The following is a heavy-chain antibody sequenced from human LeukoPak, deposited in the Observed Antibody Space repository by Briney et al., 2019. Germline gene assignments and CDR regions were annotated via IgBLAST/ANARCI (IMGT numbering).Heavy chain of an antibody. D-gene: IGHD2-21*02. Sequence: GGSLRLSCAVSGFTFSNYAMTWVRQAPEKGLEWVSSISGNGVTTVYADSVKGRFTVSRDNSKDTLYLQMDSLRAEDTAVYYCAKCRGACQHNYFDYWGQGTLATVSS. J-gene: IGHJ4*02. V-gene: IGHV3-23*01. CDR3: AKCRGACQHNYFDY. CDR2: ISGNGVTT. CDR1: GFTFSNYA.